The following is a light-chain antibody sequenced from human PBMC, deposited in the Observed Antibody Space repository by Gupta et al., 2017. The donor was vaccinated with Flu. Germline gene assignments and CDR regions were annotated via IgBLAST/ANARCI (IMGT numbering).Light chain of an antibody. CDR1: NIGSKS. Sequence: QTARITCGGKNIGSKSVHWYQHKPGQAPGVVVYDNTDRHSGIPARFSGSNSGNTATLTISRAEAGDEADYFCQVWDSTSGHSVVFGGGTKLAVL. CDR3: QVWDSTSGHSVV. J-gene: IGLJ2*01. V-gene: IGLV3-21*02. CDR2: DNT.